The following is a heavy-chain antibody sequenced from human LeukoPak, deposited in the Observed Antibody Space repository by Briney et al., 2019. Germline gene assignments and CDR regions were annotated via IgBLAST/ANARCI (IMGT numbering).Heavy chain of an antibody. CDR1: GGTFGSYA. CDR3: AGGDVSGPEVG. V-gene: IGHV1-69*04. Sequence: AALKVSCKASGGTFGSYAISWVRQAPGQGLEWMGRIIPIFGIANYAQKFQGRVTITADKSASTAYMELSSLRSEDTAVYYCAGGDVSGPEVGWGQGNLVTVSS. D-gene: IGHD2-15*01. CDR2: IIPIFGIA. J-gene: IGHJ4*02.